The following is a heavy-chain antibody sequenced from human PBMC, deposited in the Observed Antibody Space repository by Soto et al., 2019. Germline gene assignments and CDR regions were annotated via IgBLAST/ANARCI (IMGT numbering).Heavy chain of an antibody. CDR3: AKVVELDV. J-gene: IGHJ6*01. V-gene: IGHV3-23*01. D-gene: IGHD1-26*01. CDR1: GFSFSSFA. CDR2: IGDSGAST. Sequence: EVLLLESGGGLVQPGGSLRLSCEASGFSFSSFAMNWVRQAPGKGLEWVSAIGDSGASTYYADSVKGRFTISRDNSRNTLHLQLTLVRAEDTTVYYCAKVVELDVWCHGTPLTVSS.